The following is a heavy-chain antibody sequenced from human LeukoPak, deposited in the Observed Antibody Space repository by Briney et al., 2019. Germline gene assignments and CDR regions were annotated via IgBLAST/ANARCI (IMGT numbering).Heavy chain of an antibody. D-gene: IGHD4-17*01. J-gene: IGHJ4*02. CDR2: IYYSGST. Sequence: SETLSLTCTVSGGSISSSSYYWGWIRQPPGKGLEWIGSIYYSGSTYYNPSLKSRVTISVDASKNQFSLKLSSVTAADTAVYYCARHPAGDYTPLYFDYWGQGTLVTVSS. V-gene: IGHV4-39*01. CDR1: GGSISSSSYY. CDR3: ARHPAGDYTPLYFDY.